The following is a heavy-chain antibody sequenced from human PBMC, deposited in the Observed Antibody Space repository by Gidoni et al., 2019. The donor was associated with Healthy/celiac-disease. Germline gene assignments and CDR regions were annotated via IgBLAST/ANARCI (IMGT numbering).Heavy chain of an antibody. V-gene: IGHV4-30-4*01. CDR2: IYYSGST. Sequence: QVQLQESGPGLVKPSQTLSLTCTVSGGSLSSGDYYWSWIRQPPGKGLEWIGYIYYSGSTYYNPSLKSRVTISVDTSKNQFSLKMSSVTAADTAVYYCARDGAVAGGPWFDPWGQGTLVTVSS. CDR1: GGSLSSGDYY. J-gene: IGHJ5*02. D-gene: IGHD6-19*01. CDR3: ARDGAVAGGPWFDP.